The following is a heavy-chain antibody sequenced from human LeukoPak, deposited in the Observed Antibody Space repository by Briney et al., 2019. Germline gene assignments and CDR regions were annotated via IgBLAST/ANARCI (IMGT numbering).Heavy chain of an antibody. CDR1: GFTLRNYA. Sequence: PGGSLRLSCAASGFTLRNYAMSWVRQDPGKGLEWVSSIPGSGTNTYYADSVKGRFTISRDNSKNTLYLQMNSLRAEETAVYYCAKRLSGSWGQYYFDYWGQGTLVTVSS. D-gene: IGHD2-15*01. CDR3: AKRLSGSWGQYYFDY. CDR2: IPGSGTNT. V-gene: IGHV3-23*01. J-gene: IGHJ4*02.